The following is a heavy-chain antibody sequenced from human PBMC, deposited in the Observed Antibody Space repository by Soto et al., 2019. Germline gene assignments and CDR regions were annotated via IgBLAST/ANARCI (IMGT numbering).Heavy chain of an antibody. CDR3: ARDAPPEDY. CDR1: GYTFTSYA. CDR2: ISAYNGNT. J-gene: IGHJ4*02. Sequence: QVQLVQAGAEVKKPGASVKVSCKASGYTFTSYAISWVRQAPGQGLEWMGWISAYNGNTNYAQKLQGRVTMNTDTSASTADMEVRGLRSDDTAVYYCARDAPPEDYWGQGTLVTVSS. V-gene: IGHV1-18*01.